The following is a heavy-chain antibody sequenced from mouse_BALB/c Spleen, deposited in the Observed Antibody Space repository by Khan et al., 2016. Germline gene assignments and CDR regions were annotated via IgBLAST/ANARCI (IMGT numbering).Heavy chain of an antibody. CDR1: GFNIKDTY. CDR3: ASSRGDYCNYAGVAY. J-gene: IGHJ3*01. D-gene: IGHD2-1*01. V-gene: IGHV14-3*02. Sequence: VQLQQSGAELVKPGASVKLSCTASGFNIKDTYMHWVKQRPEQGLEWIGRIDPANGNTKYDPKFQGKATITADTSSNTAYLQLSSLTSEDTAVYYCASSRGDYCNYAGVAYWGQGTLVTVSA. CDR2: IDPANGNT.